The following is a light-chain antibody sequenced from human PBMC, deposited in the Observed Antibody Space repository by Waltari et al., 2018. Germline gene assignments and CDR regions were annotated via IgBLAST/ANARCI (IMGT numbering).Light chain of an antibody. Sequence: QSVLTQPPSTSGTPGQRVSISCSGTNSNIGTNNVNWYQQVPGTAPKLLIYTSKPRPSGVPDRSSGSQSGTSASLAITGLQPEDEGDYYCVSWDDSLNGWVFGGGTKLTVL. CDR1: NSNIGTNN. CDR3: VSWDDSLNGWV. V-gene: IGLV1-44*01. CDR2: TSK. J-gene: IGLJ3*02.